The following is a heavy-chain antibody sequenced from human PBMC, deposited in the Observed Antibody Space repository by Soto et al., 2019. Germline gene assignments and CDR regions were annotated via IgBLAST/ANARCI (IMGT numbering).Heavy chain of an antibody. J-gene: IGHJ5*02. D-gene: IGHD3-16*01. Sequence: QVQLVQSGAEVKKPGASVKVSCKASGYTITSYDINWVRLATGQGLEWMGWMNPNSGNTAYAQKFQGRVTMTRNSSISTAYMEPSSLRSEETAVYYCTRLKQNYGVAWGEGALGSVSS. V-gene: IGHV1-8*01. CDR1: GYTITSYD. CDR3: TRLKQNYGVA. CDR2: MNPNSGNT.